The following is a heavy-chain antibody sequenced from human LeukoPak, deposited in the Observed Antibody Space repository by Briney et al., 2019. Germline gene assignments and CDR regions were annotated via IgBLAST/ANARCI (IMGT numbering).Heavy chain of an antibody. J-gene: IGHJ4*02. V-gene: IGHV4-4*07. CDR3: ARDRGCSSTSCQPYYFDY. Sequence: PSETLSLTCTVSGGSISSYCASWIRQPAGKGLEWIARSYSGGTTKHNHALKSRVTRSVDTSKKQSTLKLSSVTAADTAVYYCARDRGCSSTSCQPYYFDYWGQGTLVTVSS. CDR1: GGSISSYC. CDR2: SYSGGTT. D-gene: IGHD2-2*01.